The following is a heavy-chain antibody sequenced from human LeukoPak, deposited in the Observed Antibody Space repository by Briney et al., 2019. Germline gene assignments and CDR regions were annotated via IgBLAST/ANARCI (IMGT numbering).Heavy chain of an antibody. V-gene: IGHV3-53*01. CDR1: GFTVSNNY. CDR2: IYSRGST. CDR3: ARGGYCSGGSCYVRAFDI. D-gene: IGHD2-15*01. J-gene: IGHJ3*02. Sequence: GSLRLSCAASGFTVSNNYMSWVRQAPGKGLEWVSVIYSRGSTYYADSVKGRFTISRDNSKNTLYLQMNSLRAEDTAVYYCARGGYCSGGSCYVRAFDIWGQGTMVTVSS.